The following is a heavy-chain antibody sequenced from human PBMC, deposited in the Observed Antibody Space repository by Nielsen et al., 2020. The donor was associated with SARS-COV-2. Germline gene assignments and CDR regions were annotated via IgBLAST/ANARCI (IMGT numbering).Heavy chain of an antibody. CDR3: ATSVVVTAHDAFDI. D-gene: IGHD2-21*02. CDR1: GYTFTSYA. J-gene: IGHJ3*02. V-gene: IGHV1-69*04. CDR2: IIPILGLA. Sequence: SVKASCKASGYTFTSYAMNWVRQAPGQGLEWMGRIIPILGLANYAHKFQGSVTITADKSTTTAYMELSSLRSEDTALYYCATSVVVTAHDAFDIWGQGTMVTVSS.